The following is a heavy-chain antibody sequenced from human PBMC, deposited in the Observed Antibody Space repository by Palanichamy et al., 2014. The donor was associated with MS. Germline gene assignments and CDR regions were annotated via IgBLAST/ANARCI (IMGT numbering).Heavy chain of an antibody. CDR2: IHYSGNT. J-gene: IGHJ4*02. V-gene: IGHV4-31*02. Sequence: QVQLQESGPGLVKPSETLSLTCIVSGASITIGGYDWNWIRQHPGKGLEWIGNIHYSGNTNYNPSLKSRVTISADTSKNQFSLKLTSVTAADTAVYYCAREGYYSYDHWGQGILVTISS. CDR3: AREGYYSYDH. D-gene: IGHD3-16*01. CDR1: GASITIGGYD.